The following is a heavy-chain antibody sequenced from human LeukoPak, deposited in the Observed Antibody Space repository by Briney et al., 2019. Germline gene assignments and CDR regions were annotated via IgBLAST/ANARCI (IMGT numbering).Heavy chain of an antibody. Sequence: PGASLRLSCAASGFTFSSYAMSWVRQAPGKGLEWVSAISVSGDSTYYADSVKGRFTISRDNSKNTLYLQMNSLRVEDTAMYYCAKNMLLAGPPFDSWGQGTLVAVSS. J-gene: IGHJ4*02. CDR3: AKNMLLAGPPFDS. CDR1: GFTFSSYA. V-gene: IGHV3-23*01. CDR2: ISVSGDST. D-gene: IGHD6-19*01.